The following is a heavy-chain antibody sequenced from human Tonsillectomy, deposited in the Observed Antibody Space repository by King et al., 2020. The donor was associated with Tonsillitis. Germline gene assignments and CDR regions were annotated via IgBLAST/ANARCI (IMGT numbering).Heavy chain of an antibody. CDR2: IHWDDDT. D-gene: IGHD2-8*01. CDR3: ARSPYGRTSYGMDV. V-gene: IGHV2-70*11. Sequence: VTLKESGPALVKPTETLTLTCTFSGFSLSSSGVFVSWTRQPPGKALEWLARIHWDDDTYYSTSLKTRLTISKDTSKNQVVLTMTNLDPVDTGTYYCARSPYGRTSYGMDVWGQGTTVTVSS. J-gene: IGHJ6*02. CDR1: GFSLSSSGVF.